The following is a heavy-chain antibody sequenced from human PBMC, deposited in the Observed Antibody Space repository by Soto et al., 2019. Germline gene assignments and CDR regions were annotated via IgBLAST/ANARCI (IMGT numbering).Heavy chain of an antibody. V-gene: IGHV6-1*01. CDR1: GDSVSSSSVT. CDR2: TYYRSKWYN. Sequence: SQTLSLTCAISGDSVSSSSVTWNWIRQSPSRGLEWLGRTYYRSKWYNDYAESVKSRITINPDTSKNQFSLHLNSVTPEGTAVYYCVRLIGNSWLDFWGQGTLVTSPQ. CDR3: VRLIGNSWLDF. D-gene: IGHD1-26*01. J-gene: IGHJ5*01.